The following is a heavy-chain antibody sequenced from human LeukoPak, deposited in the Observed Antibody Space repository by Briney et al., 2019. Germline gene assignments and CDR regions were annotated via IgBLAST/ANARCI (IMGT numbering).Heavy chain of an antibody. D-gene: IGHD2-2*01. V-gene: IGHV3-21*01. CDR2: ISSSSSYI. Sequence: PGGSLRLSCAAFGFTLSSYWMSWVRQAPGKGLEWVSSISSSSSYIYYADSVKGRFTISRDNAKNSLYLQMNSLRAEDTAVYYCARLGDCSSTSCYRDFDYWGQGTLVTVSS. CDR1: GFTLSSYW. J-gene: IGHJ4*02. CDR3: ARLGDCSSTSCYRDFDY.